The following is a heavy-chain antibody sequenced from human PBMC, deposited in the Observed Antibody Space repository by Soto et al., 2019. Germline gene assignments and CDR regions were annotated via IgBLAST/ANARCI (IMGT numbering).Heavy chain of an antibody. V-gene: IGHV1-3*01. CDR1: GYTFTSYA. D-gene: IGHD3-16*01. J-gene: IGHJ6*02. CDR3: ATPNAFKYYGMDV. CDR2: INAGNGNT. Sequence: ASMMVSCKASGYTFTSYAIHWVRQAPGQRLEWMGWINAGNGNTKYSQKFQGRVTITRETSASTAYMELSSLRSEDTAVYYCATPNAFKYYGMDVWGQGTTVNVSS.